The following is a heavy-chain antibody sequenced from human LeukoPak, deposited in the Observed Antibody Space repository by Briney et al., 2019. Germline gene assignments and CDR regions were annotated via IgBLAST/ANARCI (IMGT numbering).Heavy chain of an antibody. CDR3: ARDRPNSSGWTPFDY. V-gene: IGHV6-1*01. CDR1: GDSVSSNSAS. J-gene: IGHJ4*02. Sequence: SRTLSLTCAISGDSVSSNSASWNWIRQSPSIGLEWLRRTYYRSRWYDDYALSVKSRIIINPDTSKNQFSLQLNSVTPEDTAIYYCARDRPNSSGWTPFDYWGQGTLVTVSS. CDR2: TYYRSRWYD. D-gene: IGHD6-19*01.